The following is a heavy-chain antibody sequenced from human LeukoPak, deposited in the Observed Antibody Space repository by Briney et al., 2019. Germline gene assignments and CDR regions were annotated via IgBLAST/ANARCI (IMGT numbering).Heavy chain of an antibody. CDR1: GYSFTSYW. D-gene: IGHD3-3*01. V-gene: IGHV5-51*01. CDR2: IYPGDSDT. J-gene: IGHJ6*03. CDR3: ARSYDFRSYYYYMDV. Sequence: GESLKISCKGSGYSFTSYWIGWVRQMPGKGLEWMGIIYPGDSDTRYSPSFQGQVTISADKSISTAYLQWSSLKASDTAMYYSARSYDFRSYYYYMDVWGKGTTVTVSS.